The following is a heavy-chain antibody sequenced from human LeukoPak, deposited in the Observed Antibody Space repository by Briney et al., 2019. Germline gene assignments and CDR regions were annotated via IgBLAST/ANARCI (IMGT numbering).Heavy chain of an antibody. J-gene: IGHJ4*02. CDR1: GFTFSSYG. CDR3: AKALLWFGELTLFDY. CDR2: IRYDGSNK. V-gene: IGHV3-30*02. Sequence: GGSLRLSCAASGFTFSSYGMHWVRQAPGKGLEWVAFIRYDGSNKYYADSVKGRFTISRDNSKNTLYLQMNSLRAEDTAVYYCAKALLWFGELTLFDYWGQGTLVTVSS. D-gene: IGHD3-10*01.